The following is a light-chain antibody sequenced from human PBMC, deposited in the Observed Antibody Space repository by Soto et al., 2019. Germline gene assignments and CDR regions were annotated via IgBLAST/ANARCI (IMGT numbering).Light chain of an antibody. CDR3: NSYKSRYTFV. CDR2: EVN. V-gene: IGLV2-14*01. CDR1: SSDVGGYNY. J-gene: IGLJ1*01. Sequence: QSALTQPASVSGSPGQSITISCTGTSSDVGGYNYVSWYQQHPGKAPKLMIYEVNKRPSEVSNRFSGSKSGNTASLTISGLQHDEEADYYCNSYKSRYTFVLGTGTKVTV.